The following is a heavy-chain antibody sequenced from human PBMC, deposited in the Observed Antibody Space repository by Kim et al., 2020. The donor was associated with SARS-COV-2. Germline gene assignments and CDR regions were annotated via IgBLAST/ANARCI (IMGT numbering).Heavy chain of an antibody. D-gene: IGHD2-21*02. J-gene: IGHJ1*01. CDR3: ARDFLVCGGDCSGDFQH. Sequence: FPGRVAITADESTSTAYMELSSLRSEDTAVYYCARDFLVCGGDCSGDFQHWGQGTLVTVSS. V-gene: IGHV1-69*01.